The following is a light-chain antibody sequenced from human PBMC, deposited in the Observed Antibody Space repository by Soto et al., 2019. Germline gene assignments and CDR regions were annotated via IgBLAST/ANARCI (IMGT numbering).Light chain of an antibody. CDR1: KSVSSIK. CDR3: HHYDRWT. J-gene: IGKJ1*01. Sequence: LTLSHAAVSFSTLDIATLPCRVRKSVSSIKLAWYQQRHGQAPRLLIYAASSRGTGIPDRFSGSGSGIDFTLTSIRLEHEEFAVYYCHHYDRWTFGHGTKVDIK. CDR2: AAS. V-gene: IGKV3-20*01.